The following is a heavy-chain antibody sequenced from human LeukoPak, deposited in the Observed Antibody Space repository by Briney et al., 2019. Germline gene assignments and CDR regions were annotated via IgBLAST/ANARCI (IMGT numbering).Heavy chain of an antibody. CDR2: IDHSGSP. CDR1: GGSFSDYY. Sequence: PSETLSLTCAVYGGSFSDYYWSWIRQPPGKGLEWIGEIDHSGSPNYKPSLKSRVTMSVDTSKNQFSLQLNSVTPEDTAVYYCARESYGSAPKGDYWYFDLWGRGTLVTVSS. D-gene: IGHD3-10*01. V-gene: IGHV4-34*01. J-gene: IGHJ2*01. CDR3: ARESYGSAPKGDYWYFDL.